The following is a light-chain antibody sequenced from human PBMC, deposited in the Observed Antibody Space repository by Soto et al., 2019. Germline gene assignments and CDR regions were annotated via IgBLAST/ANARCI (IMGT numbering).Light chain of an antibody. CDR3: QQYNLYRT. J-gene: IGKJ1*01. CDR1: QTATSW. CDR2: DAS. V-gene: IGKV1-5*01. Sequence: DIQMTQSPSTLSASVGDRVTITCRASQTATSWLAWYQQKPGKAPKLMIYDASSLESGVPSRFSGSGSGTEFTLTISNLQPDDFATYYCQQYNLYRTFGQGTKVEVK.